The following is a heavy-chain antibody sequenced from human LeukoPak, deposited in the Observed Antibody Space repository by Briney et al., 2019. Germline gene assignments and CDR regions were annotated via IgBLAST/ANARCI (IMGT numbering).Heavy chain of an antibody. CDR3: TRVEETATTAAIIRKYSYYYYYMDV. J-gene: IGHJ6*03. V-gene: IGHV3-7*01. CDR1: GFTFSSYW. Sequence: GGSLRLSCAASGFTFSSYWMSWVRQAPGKGLEWVANIKQDGSEKHYVDSVKGRFTISGDNAKNSLYLQMSSLRAEDTAVYYCTRVEETATTAAIIRKYSYYYYYMDVWGKGNTVTVSS. CDR2: IKQDGSEK. D-gene: IGHD4-11*01.